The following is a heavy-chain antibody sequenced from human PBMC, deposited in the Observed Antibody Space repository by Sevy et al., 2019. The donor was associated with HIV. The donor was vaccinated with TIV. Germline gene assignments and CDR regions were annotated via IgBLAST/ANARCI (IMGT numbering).Heavy chain of an antibody. D-gene: IGHD3-16*01. J-gene: IGHJ4*02. V-gene: IGHV4-61*01. CDR1: GASVGSDSYY. CDR3: ASAKKLADTYYDSTVYYSFAY. CDR2: ISGTT. Sequence: SETLSLTCAVSGASVGSDSYYWTWIRQTPGRGLEWIGHISGTTSYNPSLKSRLTISRDTSKKQFSLTLSSVTAADTAVYYCASAKKLADTYYDSTVYYSFAYWGPGTLVTVSS.